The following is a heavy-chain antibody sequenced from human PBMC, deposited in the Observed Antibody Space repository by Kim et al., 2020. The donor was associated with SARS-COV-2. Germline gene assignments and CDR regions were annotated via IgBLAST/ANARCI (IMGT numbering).Heavy chain of an antibody. V-gene: IGHV3-20*03. Sequence: SGKGRFTISRDNAKNSLYLQMNSLRAEDTALYYCARGYSSSWYITQFDYWGQGTLVTVSS. D-gene: IGHD6-13*01. J-gene: IGHJ4*02. CDR3: ARGYSSSWYITQFDY.